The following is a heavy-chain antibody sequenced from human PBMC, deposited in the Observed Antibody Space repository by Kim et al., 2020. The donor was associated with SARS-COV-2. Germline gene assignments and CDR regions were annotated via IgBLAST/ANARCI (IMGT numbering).Heavy chain of an antibody. D-gene: IGHD2-15*01. Sequence: SRVTISVDTSKNQCSLKLSSVTAADTAVYYCARDNGGYCSGGSCLYGMDVWGQGTTVTVSS. V-gene: IGHV4-59*01. J-gene: IGHJ6*02. CDR3: ARDNGGYCSGGSCLYGMDV.